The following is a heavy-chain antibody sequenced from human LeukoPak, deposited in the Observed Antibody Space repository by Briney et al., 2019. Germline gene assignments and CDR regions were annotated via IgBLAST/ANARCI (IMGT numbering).Heavy chain of an antibody. D-gene: IGHD3-16*02. CDR2: IIPIFGTA. CDR3: ARVGEDYVWGSYRYDAFDI. Sequence: SVKVSCKASGGTFSSYAISWVRQAPGQGLEWMGGIIPIFGTANYAQKFQGRVTITADESTSTAYMELSSLRSEDTAAYYCARVGEDYVWGSYRYDAFDIWGQGTMVTVSS. V-gene: IGHV1-69*13. CDR1: GGTFSSYA. J-gene: IGHJ3*02.